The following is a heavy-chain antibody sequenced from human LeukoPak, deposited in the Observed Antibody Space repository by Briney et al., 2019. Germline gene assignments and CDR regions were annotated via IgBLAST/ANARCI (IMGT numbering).Heavy chain of an antibody. V-gene: IGHV4-34*01. J-gene: IGHJ4*02. Sequence: SETLSLTCAVYGGSFSGYYWSWIRQPPGKGLEWIGEINHSGSTNYNPSLKSRVTIPVDTSKNQFSLKLSSVTAADTAVYYCARRRGWLPFDYWGQGTLVTVSS. D-gene: IGHD6-19*01. CDR1: GGSFSGYY. CDR3: ARRRGWLPFDY. CDR2: INHSGST.